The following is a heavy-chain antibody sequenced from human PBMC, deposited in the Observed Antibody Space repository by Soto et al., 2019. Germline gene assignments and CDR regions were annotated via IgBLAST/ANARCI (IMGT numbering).Heavy chain of an antibody. CDR1: GFTFSSYA. CDR3: ASRVYCSGGSCYSARAFDI. D-gene: IGHD2-15*01. J-gene: IGHJ3*02. Sequence: PGGSLRLSCAASGFTFSSYAMSWIRQAPGKGLEWVSYISSSGSTIYYADSVKGRFAISRDNAKNSLYLQMNSLRAEDTAVYYCASRVYCSGGSCYSARAFDIWGQGTMVTV. CDR2: ISSSGSTI. V-gene: IGHV3-11*01.